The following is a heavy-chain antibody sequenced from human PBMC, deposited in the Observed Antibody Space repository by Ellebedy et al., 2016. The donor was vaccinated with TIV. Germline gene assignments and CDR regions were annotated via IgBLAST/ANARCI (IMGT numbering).Heavy chain of an antibody. CDR3: ARVYSSGWLNWFDP. D-gene: IGHD6-19*01. J-gene: IGHJ5*02. CDR1: GFTFSSYD. CDR2: IGTAGDS. Sequence: PGGSLRLSCATSGFTFSSYDMHWVRQPTGKGLEWVSAIGTAGDSYYPGSVKGRFTISRENAKNSLYLQMNSLRAEDTAVYYCARVYSSGWLNWFDPWGQGTLVTVSS. V-gene: IGHV3-13*01.